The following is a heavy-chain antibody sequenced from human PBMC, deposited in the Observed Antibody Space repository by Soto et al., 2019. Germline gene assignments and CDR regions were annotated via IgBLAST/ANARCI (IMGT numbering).Heavy chain of an antibody. CDR3: ARDDYGDSVL. J-gene: IGHJ4*02. D-gene: IGHD4-17*01. CDR1: GFTFSSYS. Sequence: EVQLVESGGGLVQPGGSLRLSCAASGFTFSSYSMNWVRQAPGKGLEWVSYISSSSSTIYYADSVKGRFTISRDNAKNSLYLQMNSLRAEDTAVYYCARDDYGDSVLWGQGTLVTVSS. V-gene: IGHV3-48*01. CDR2: ISSSSSTI.